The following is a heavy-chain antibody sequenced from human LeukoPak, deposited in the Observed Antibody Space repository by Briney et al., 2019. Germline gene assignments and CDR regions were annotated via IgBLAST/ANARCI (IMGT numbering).Heavy chain of an antibody. CDR3: ARDRYGPIDY. Sequence: SETLSLTCAVYGGSFSGYYWSWIRQPPGKGLEWIGEINHSGSTNYNPSLKSRVTISVDTSKNQFSLKLSSVTAADTAVYYCARDRYGPIDYWGQGTLVTVSS. D-gene: IGHD1-1*01. V-gene: IGHV4-34*01. CDR2: INHSGST. J-gene: IGHJ4*02. CDR1: GGSFSGYY.